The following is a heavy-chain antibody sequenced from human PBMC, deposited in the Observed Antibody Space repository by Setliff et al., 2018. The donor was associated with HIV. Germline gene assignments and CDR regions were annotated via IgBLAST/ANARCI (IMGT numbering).Heavy chain of an antibody. CDR1: GGSISSSNW. Sequence: SETLSLTCAVSGGSISSSNWWSWVRQPPGKGLEWIGEIYHSGSTNYNPSLKSRVTISVDKSKNQCSLKLSSVTAADMAVYYCARGDPVAGTLKIDLGSGDWFDPWGQGTLVTVSS. J-gene: IGHJ5*02. D-gene: IGHD6-19*01. CDR2: IYHSGST. CDR3: ARGDPVAGTLKIDLGSGDWFDP. V-gene: IGHV4-4*02.